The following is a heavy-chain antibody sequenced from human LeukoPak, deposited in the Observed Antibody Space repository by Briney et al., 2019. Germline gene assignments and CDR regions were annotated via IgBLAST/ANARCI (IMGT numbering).Heavy chain of an antibody. D-gene: IGHD3-10*01. V-gene: IGHV3-23*01. CDR3: AKGSGTSYAYYMDV. CDR2: ISGSGGST. CDR1: GFTFSSYA. Sequence: PGGSLRLSCAASGFTFSSYAMSWVRQAPGKGLEWVSTISGSGGSTYYADSVKGRFTICRDNSKSTLYLEMNSLRAEDTAVYYCAKGSGTSYAYYMDVWGKGTTVTVSS. J-gene: IGHJ6*03.